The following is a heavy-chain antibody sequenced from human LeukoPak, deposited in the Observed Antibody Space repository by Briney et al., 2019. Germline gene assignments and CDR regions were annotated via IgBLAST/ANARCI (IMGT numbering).Heavy chain of an antibody. V-gene: IGHV4-59*01. Sequence: TSETLSLTCTVSGGSISSYYWSWIRQPPGKGLEWIGYIYYSGSTNYNPSLKSRVTISVDTSKNQFSLKLSSVTAADTAVYYCARGLNWGSNWFDPWGQGALVTVSS. CDR1: GGSISSYY. D-gene: IGHD7-27*01. J-gene: IGHJ5*02. CDR3: ARGLNWGSNWFDP. CDR2: IYYSGST.